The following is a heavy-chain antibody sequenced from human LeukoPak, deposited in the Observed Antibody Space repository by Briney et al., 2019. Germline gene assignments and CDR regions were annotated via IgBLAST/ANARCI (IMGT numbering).Heavy chain of an antibody. CDR2: INHSGST. CDR3: ARGRNYYRGAFDI. CDR1: GGSFSGCY. D-gene: IGHD3-22*01. V-gene: IGHV4-34*01. Sequence: SETLSLTCAVYGGSFSGCYWSWIRQPPGKGLEWIGEINHSGSTNYNPSLKSRVTISVDTSKNQFSLKLSSVTAADTAVYYCARGRNYYRGAFDIWGQGTMVTVSS. J-gene: IGHJ3*02.